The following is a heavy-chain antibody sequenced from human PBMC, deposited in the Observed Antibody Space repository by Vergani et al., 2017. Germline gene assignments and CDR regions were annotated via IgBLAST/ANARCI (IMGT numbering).Heavy chain of an antibody. Sequence: QVQLQESGPGLVKPSETLSLTCAVSGISIDNGYYWDWIRQPPGKGLEWIGSIYRTGRTHFNPSLKSRVTISVDTSNNHFSLRLNSLTAADTAVYYCAGRSGIVYDIFSGTQYFVDFWGQGTLVTVSS. CDR1: GISIDNGYY. CDR3: AGRSGIVYDIFSGTQYFVDF. D-gene: IGHD3-9*01. CDR2: IYRTGRT. V-gene: IGHV4-38-2*01. J-gene: IGHJ4*02.